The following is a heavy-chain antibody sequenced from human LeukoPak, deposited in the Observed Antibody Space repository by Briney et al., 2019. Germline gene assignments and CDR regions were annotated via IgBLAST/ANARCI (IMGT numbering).Heavy chain of an antibody. CDR2: ISYSGRT. Sequence: SETLSLTCTVPGGSISSSTYYWGWIRQPPGKGLEWIGSISYSGRTYYTPSLKSRVTTSVDTSKNQFSLRLSSVTAADTAVYYCERQSDSSGYIHTWGQGTLVTVSS. V-gene: IGHV4-39*01. CDR1: GGSISSSTYY. D-gene: IGHD3-22*01. J-gene: IGHJ4*02. CDR3: ERQSDSSGYIHT.